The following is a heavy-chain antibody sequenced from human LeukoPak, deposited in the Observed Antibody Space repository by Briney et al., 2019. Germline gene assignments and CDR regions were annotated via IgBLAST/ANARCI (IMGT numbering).Heavy chain of an antibody. CDR3: VRAFCSGTGCYPYYFDF. CDR1: GFTSSSYA. D-gene: IGHD2-2*01. Sequence: GGSLRLSCAASGFTSSSYALNWVRQAPGKGLEWVASISSSSTYIYYGDSVKGRFTISRDNAKNSLFLQMDNLKAEDTAVYYCVRAFCSGTGCYPYYFDFWGQGTLVTVSS. CDR2: ISSSSTYI. V-gene: IGHV3-21*01. J-gene: IGHJ4*02.